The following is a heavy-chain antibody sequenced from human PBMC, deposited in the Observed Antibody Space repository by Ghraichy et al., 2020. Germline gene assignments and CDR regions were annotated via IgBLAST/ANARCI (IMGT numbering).Heavy chain of an antibody. CDR2: IKQDVSEK. Sequence: GGSLRLSCAASGFTLSDYWMNWVRQAPGKGPEWVAIIKQDVSEKHYLDSVKVRFTISRDNAKNSLHLPMNSLRVDEAAVYYCARASGWVIDYWGQGNLVSFTS. V-gene: IGHV3-7*04. J-gene: IGHJ4*02. CDR3: ARASGWVIDY. D-gene: IGHD2-21*01. CDR1: GFTLSDYW.